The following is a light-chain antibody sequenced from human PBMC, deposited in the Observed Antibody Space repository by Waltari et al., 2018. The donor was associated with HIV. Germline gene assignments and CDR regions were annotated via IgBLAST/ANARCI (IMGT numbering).Light chain of an antibody. J-gene: IGLJ2*01. Sequence: QSALTQPPSASGSPGQSVTLSCTGTGSDVGRSNSVSWYRHHPVKAPKLILYDVTRRPSGVPDRFSGSKSGNMASLTVSGLLAEDEADYFCTSYAGSNTLVFGGGTKLTVL. V-gene: IGLV2-8*01. CDR1: GSDVGRSNS. CDR2: DVT. CDR3: TSYAGSNTLV.